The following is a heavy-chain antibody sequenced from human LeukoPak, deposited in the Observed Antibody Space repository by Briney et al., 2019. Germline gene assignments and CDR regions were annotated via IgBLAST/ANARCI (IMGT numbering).Heavy chain of an antibody. CDR3: ARADIVGADNDY. Sequence: SETLSLTCAVYGGSFSGYYWSWIRQPPGKGLEWIGETNHSGGTNYNPSLKSRVTISVDTSKNQFSLKLSSVTAADTAVYYCARADIVGADNDYWGQGTLVTVSS. D-gene: IGHD1-26*01. CDR1: GGSFSGYY. CDR2: TNHSGGT. J-gene: IGHJ4*02. V-gene: IGHV4-34*01.